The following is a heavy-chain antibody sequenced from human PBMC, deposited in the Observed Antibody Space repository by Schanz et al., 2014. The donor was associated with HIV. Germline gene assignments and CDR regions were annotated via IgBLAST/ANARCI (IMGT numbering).Heavy chain of an antibody. V-gene: IGHV3-7*01. Sequence: VQLVESGGGVVQPVRSLRLSCAASGFSFSSYVLHWVRHAPGKGLEGVAKVKQDGSEKYYVDSVKGRFTISRDDSMNTLHLQMNSLKTEDTAVYFCAREAYSGSRGLWNYYYYYGMDVWGQGTTVTVSS. D-gene: IGHD3-10*01. CDR1: GFSFSSYV. J-gene: IGHJ6*02. CDR3: AREAYSGSRGLWNYYYYYGMDV. CDR2: VKQDGSEK.